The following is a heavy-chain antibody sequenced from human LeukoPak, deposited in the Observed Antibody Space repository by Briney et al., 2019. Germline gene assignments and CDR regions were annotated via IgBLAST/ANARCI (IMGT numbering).Heavy chain of an antibody. D-gene: IGHD6-13*01. Sequence: ASVKVSCKASGYTFTGYYMHWVRQAPGHGLEWMGWINPNSGGANYAQKFQGRVTMTRDTSISTAYMELSRLRSDDTAVYYCATCRDSSSWYNYYGMDVWGQGTTVTVSS. V-gene: IGHV1-2*02. CDR3: ATCRDSSSWYNYYGMDV. CDR2: INPNSGGA. CDR1: GYTFTGYY. J-gene: IGHJ6*02.